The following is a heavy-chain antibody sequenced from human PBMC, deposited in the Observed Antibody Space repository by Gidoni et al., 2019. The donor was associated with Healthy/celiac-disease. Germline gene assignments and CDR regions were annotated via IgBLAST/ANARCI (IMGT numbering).Heavy chain of an antibody. V-gene: IGHV3-23*01. D-gene: IGHD2-15*01. Sequence: TISRDNSKNTLYLQMNSLRAEDTAVYYCAKDGMKVVAATLDYWGQGTLVTVSS. CDR3: AKDGMKVVAATLDY. J-gene: IGHJ4*02.